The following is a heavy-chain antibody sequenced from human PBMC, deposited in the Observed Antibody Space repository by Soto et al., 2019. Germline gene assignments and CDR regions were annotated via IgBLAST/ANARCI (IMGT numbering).Heavy chain of an antibody. V-gene: IGHV3-23*01. Sequence: GGSLRLSCAASGFTFSSYAMRWVRQAPGKGLESVSAISGRGGSTYYADSVKGRFTISRDNSKNTLYLQMNSLRDEDTAVYYCAKGEAAAGPNWFDPWGQGTLVT. CDR2: ISGRGGST. CDR3: AKGEAAAGPNWFDP. J-gene: IGHJ5*02. CDR1: GFTFSSYA. D-gene: IGHD6-13*01.